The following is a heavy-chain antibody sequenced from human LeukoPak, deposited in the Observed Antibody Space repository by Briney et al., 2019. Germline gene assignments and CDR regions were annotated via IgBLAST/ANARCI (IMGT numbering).Heavy chain of an antibody. V-gene: IGHV1-8*03. D-gene: IGHD3-10*01. CDR3: ARGSYYGSGSYYRLENWFDP. CDR2: MNPNSGNT. Sequence: ASVKVSCKASGYTFTSYYMHWVRQATGQGLEWMGWMNPNSGNTGYAQKFQGRVTITRNTSISTAYMELSSLRSEDTAVYYCARGSYYGSGSYYRLENWFDPWGQGTLVTVSS. J-gene: IGHJ5*02. CDR1: GYTFTSYY.